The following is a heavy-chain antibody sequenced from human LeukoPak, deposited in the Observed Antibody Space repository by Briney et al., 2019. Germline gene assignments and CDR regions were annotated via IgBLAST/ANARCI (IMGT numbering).Heavy chain of an antibody. CDR2: IYYSGST. J-gene: IGHJ4*02. CDR1: GGPISSSSYY. D-gene: IGHD3-10*01. Sequence: PSETLSLTCTVSGGPISSSSYYWGWIRQPPGKGLEWIGSIYYSGSTYYNPSLKSRVTISVDTSKNQFSLKLSSVTAADTAVYYCARGLLSQTPNEIITMVRGEDYWGQGTPVTVSS. CDR3: ARGLLSQTPNEIITMVRGEDY. V-gene: IGHV4-39*01.